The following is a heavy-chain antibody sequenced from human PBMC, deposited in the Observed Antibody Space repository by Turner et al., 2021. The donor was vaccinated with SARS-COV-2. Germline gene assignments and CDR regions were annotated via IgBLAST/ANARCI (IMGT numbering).Heavy chain of an antibody. CDR1: VFTFSSYA. CDR3: AKNEMAMIVVVITLFDY. Sequence: LLLLESGGRLLQPGRSLRLSFSASVFTFSSYAMSWVRQAPGKGLEWVSVISGRGGSTYYADSVKGRFTISRDNSKNTLYLQMNSLRAEDTAVYYCAKNEMAMIVVVITLFDYWGQGTLVTVSS. D-gene: IGHD3-22*01. J-gene: IGHJ4*02. CDR2: ISGRGGST. V-gene: IGHV3-23*01.